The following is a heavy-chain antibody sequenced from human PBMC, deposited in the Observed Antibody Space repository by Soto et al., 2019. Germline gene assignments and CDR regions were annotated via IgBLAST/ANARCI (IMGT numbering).Heavy chain of an antibody. J-gene: IGHJ5*02. CDR3: ARDPAADNWFDP. Sequence: GGSLRLSCAASGFTFSSYAMHWVRQAPGKGLEWVAVISYDGSNKYYADSVKGRFTISRDNSKNTLYLQMNSLRAEDTAVYYCARDPAADNWFDPWGQGTLVPVSS. CDR2: ISYDGSNK. D-gene: IGHD2-2*01. V-gene: IGHV3-30-3*01. CDR1: GFTFSSYA.